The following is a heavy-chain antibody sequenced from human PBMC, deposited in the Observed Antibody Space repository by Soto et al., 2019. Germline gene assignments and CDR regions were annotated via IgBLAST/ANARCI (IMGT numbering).Heavy chain of an antibody. D-gene: IGHD2-2*01. J-gene: IGHJ3*02. CDR2: IYSGGST. Sequence: PGGSLRLSCAASGFTVSSNYMSWVRQAPGKGLEWVSVIYSGGSTYYADSVKGRFTISRDNSKNTLYLQMNSLRAEDTAVYYCGRGGWIQGSLVVPTRGDAFDILGQGTMVTVS. CDR3: GRGGWIQGSLVVPTRGDAFDI. CDR1: GFTVSSNY. V-gene: IGHV3-53*01.